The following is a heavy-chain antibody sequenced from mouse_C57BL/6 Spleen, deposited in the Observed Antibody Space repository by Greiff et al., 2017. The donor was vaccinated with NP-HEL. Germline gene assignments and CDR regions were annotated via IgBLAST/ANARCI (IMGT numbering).Heavy chain of an antibody. CDR2: IYPGSGST. J-gene: IGHJ2*01. CDR1: GYTFTSYW. D-gene: IGHD2-1*01. V-gene: IGHV1-55*01. CDR3: ARFYGNYPLFDY. Sequence: QVQLQQPGAELVKPGASVKMSCKASGYTFTSYWITWVKQRPGQGLEWIGDIYPGSGSTNYNEKFKSKATLTVDTSSSTAYMQLSSLTSEDSAVYYCARFYGNYPLFDYWGQGTTLTVSS.